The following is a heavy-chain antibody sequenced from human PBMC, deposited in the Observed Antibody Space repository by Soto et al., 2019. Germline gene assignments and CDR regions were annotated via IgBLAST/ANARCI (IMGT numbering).Heavy chain of an antibody. CDR2: ISGSGDST. J-gene: IGHJ6*02. CDR1: GFTFSSYA. CDR3: AKGARSGWSYYYGMDV. Sequence: EVQLLESGGDLVQPGGSLRLSCAASGFTFSSYAMSWVRQAPGKGLEWVSAISGSGDSTYYADSVKGRFTISRDNSKNTMYLQMNSMSGEGTAVYSLAKGARSGWSYYYGMDVWGQGTTVTVSS. V-gene: IGHV3-23*01. D-gene: IGHD6-19*01.